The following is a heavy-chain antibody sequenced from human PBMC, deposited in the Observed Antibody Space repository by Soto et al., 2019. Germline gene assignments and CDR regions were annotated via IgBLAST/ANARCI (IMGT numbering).Heavy chain of an antibody. D-gene: IGHD5-18*01. CDR2: IYYSGST. J-gene: IGHJ4*02. Sequence: PSETLSLTCTVSGGSTSSGDYYWSWIRQPPGKGLEWIGYIYYSGSTYYNPSLKSRVTISVDTSKNQFSLKLSSVTAADTAVYYCAARRLRIQLTVYWGQGTLVTVSS. V-gene: IGHV4-30-4*01. CDR1: GGSTSSGDYY. CDR3: AARRLRIQLTVY.